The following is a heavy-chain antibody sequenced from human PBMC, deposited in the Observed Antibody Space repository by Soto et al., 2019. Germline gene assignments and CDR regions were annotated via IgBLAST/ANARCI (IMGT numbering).Heavy chain of an antibody. CDR2: IYYSGST. D-gene: IGHD3-22*01. Sequence: TSETLSLTCTVSGGSISSGGYYWSWIRQHPGKGLEWIGYIYYSGSTYYNPSLKSRVTISVDTSKNQFSLKLSSVTAADTAVYYCASTHYDSSGYYIDYWGQGTLVTVS. J-gene: IGHJ4*02. CDR3: ASTHYDSSGYYIDY. CDR1: GGSISSGGYY. V-gene: IGHV4-31*03.